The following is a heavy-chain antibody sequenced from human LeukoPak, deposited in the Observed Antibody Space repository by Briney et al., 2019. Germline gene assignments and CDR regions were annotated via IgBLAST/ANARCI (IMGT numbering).Heavy chain of an antibody. D-gene: IGHD6-19*01. CDR2: ITGDGSTI. V-gene: IGHV3-23*01. J-gene: IGHJ6*02. CDR1: GYSFNAYA. CDR3: ARDLLKQWLGNIQNYYYYGMDV. Sequence: GGSLRLSCAASGYSFNAYAMSWVRQAPGKGLEWVSSITGDGSTIIYADSVKGRFTISRDNSKNTLYLQMNSLRAEDTAVYYCARDLLKQWLGNIQNYYYYGMDVWGQGTTVTVSS.